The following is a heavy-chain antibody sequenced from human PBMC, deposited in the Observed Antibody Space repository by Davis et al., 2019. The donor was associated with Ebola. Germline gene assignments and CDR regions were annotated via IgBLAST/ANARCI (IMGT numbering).Heavy chain of an antibody. V-gene: IGHV3-11*01. CDR3: AREDMVASYRWVDY. D-gene: IGHD5-12*01. J-gene: IGHJ4*02. CDR2: ISGSGSSL. Sequence: GESLKISCAASGFTFSDYYMSWIRQAPGKGLEWVSYISGSGSSLYYADSVKGRFTISRDNAKNSLYLQMNSLRAEDTAVYYCAREDMVASYRWVDYWGQGTLVTVSS. CDR1: GFTFSDYY.